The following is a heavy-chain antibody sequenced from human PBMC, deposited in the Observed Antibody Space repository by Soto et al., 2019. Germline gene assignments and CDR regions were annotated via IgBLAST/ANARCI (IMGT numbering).Heavy chain of an antibody. CDR2: IYDSGDT. J-gene: IGHJ3*01. CDR3: VSSRSAIYGDAFDV. CDR1: GNSISSYF. Sequence: QLQLQESGPGLVKPSETLSLTCNVSGNSISSYFRSWIRQTPGKGLEWIGFIYDSGDTKYNPSLESRATISLDTSKSQFSLKLRSVTAADTAMYYCVSSRSAIYGDAFDVWGRGSMFTVSS. D-gene: IGHD2-2*01. V-gene: IGHV4-59*01.